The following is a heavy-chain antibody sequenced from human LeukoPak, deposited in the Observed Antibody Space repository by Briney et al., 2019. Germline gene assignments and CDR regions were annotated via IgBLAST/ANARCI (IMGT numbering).Heavy chain of an antibody. Sequence: SGGSLRLSCAASGFTFSNYDMNWVRQAPGKGLDWVSAIRAGGENTFYADSVKGRFTISRDNSKNTLYLQMNSLRAEDTAVYYCAKAKVYWAIYYFDYWGQGTLVTVSS. CDR2: IRAGGENT. D-gene: IGHD1-26*01. V-gene: IGHV3-23*01. CDR3: AKAKVYWAIYYFDY. J-gene: IGHJ4*02. CDR1: GFTFSNYD.